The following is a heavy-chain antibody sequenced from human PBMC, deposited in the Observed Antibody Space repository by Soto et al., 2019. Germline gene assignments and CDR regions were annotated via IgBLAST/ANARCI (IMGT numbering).Heavy chain of an antibody. CDR3: AKDNPTIVY. CDR1: GFTFSSSG. CDR2: ISYDGSDK. Sequence: QAQLVESGGGVVQPGRSLRLSCAVSGFTFSSSGMHWVRQAPGKGLEWVAIISYDGSDKYYADSVEGRFTISRDNSKNTLFLQMNGLRPEDTAVYYCAKDNPTIVYWGQGTLVTVSS. J-gene: IGHJ4*02. D-gene: IGHD3-16*02. V-gene: IGHV3-30*18.